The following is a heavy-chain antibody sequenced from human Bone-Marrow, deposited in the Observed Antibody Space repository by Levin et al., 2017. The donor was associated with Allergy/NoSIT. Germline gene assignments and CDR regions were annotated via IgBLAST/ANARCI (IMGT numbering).Heavy chain of an antibody. CDR3: ARRSTTARSPGPMDV. Sequence: GESLKISCKGSGYSFTNYWIGWVRQMPGKGLEWMGIIYPDDSDTKYSPSFQGQVTISADKSISAAYLQWSSLKASDTAMYYCARRSTTARSPGPMDVWGQGTTVTVSS. D-gene: IGHD1-1*01. J-gene: IGHJ6*02. V-gene: IGHV5-51*01. CDR1: GYSFTNYW. CDR2: IYPDDSDT.